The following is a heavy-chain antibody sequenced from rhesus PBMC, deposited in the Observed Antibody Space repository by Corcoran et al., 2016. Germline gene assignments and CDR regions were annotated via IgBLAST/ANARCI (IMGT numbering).Heavy chain of an antibody. CDR3: ARAAGGADGPFFDP. CDR1: GDSFSSHW. V-gene: IGHV4-80*01. J-gene: IGHJ4*01. CDR2: IAGDTRTT. Sequence: QVQLQESGPGLVRPSETLSLTCAVSGDSFSSHWWSWIRQHPGTGMEWVGEIAGDTRTTKDNPSLKSRGTSSKDAYKRQLSLRLTSRTAADTAVCYCARAAGGADGPFFDPWGQGVLVTVSS. D-gene: IGHD6-25*01.